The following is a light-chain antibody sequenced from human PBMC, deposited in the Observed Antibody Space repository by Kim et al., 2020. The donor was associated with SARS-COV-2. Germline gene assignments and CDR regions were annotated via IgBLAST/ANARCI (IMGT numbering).Light chain of an antibody. J-gene: IGKJ4*01. Sequence: IRMTQSPSSISASIGDRVTITCRASQGIGASSLAWYQQRPGKAPKLLIYLTSTLQSGVPSRFSGSGSGTDFTLTISYLQSEDFATYYCQQYYNYPLTFGGGTKVDIK. V-gene: IGKV1-8*01. CDR2: LTS. CDR3: QQYYNYPLT. CDR1: QGIGASS.